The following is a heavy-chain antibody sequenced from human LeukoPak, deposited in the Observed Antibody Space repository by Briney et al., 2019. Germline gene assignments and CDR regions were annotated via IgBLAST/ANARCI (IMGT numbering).Heavy chain of an antibody. CDR3: ARDFGERGAIDY. Sequence: TGGSLRLSCAASGFTFSNYAMNWVRQAPGKGLEWVSSISSSSSYIYYADSVKGRFTISRDNAKNSLYLQMNSLRAEDTAVYYCARDFGERGAIDYWGQGTLVTVSS. CDR1: GFTFSNYA. J-gene: IGHJ4*02. CDR2: ISSSSSYI. V-gene: IGHV3-21*01. D-gene: IGHD3-16*01.